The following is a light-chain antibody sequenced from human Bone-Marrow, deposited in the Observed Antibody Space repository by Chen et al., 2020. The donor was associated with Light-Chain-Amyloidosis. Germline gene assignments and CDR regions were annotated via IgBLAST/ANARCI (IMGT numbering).Light chain of an antibody. CDR1: DLPTKY. J-gene: IGLJ2*01. V-gene: IGLV3-25*03. Sequence: SYELTQPPSVSVSPGQTACTPCSGDDLPTKYAYWYQQKPGQAPVLVIHRDTERPSGISERFSGSSSGTTATLTISGVQAEDEADYHCQSADSSGTYEVIFGGGTKLTVL. CDR3: QSADSSGTYEVI. CDR2: RDT.